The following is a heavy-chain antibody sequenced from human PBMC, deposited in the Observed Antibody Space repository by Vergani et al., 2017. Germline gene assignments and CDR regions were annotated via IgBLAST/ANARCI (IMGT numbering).Heavy chain of an antibody. CDR2: IDWDDDK. CDR3: ARTXPLLRYFDWSYFDY. V-gene: IGHV2-70*04. CDR1: GFSLSTSGMR. J-gene: IGHJ4*02. D-gene: IGHD3-9*01. Sequence: QVTLKESGPALVKPTQTLRLTCTFSGFSLSTSGMRVSWIRQPPGKALEWLARIDWDDDKFYSTSLKTRLTISKDTSKNQVVLTMTNMDPVDTATYYCARTXPLLRYFDWSYFDYWGQGTLVTVSS.